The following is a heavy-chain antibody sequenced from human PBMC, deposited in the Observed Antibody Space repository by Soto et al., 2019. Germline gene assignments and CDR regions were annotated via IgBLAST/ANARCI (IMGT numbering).Heavy chain of an antibody. J-gene: IGHJ6*02. CDR3: ARDYYYYWGNYYRAGYSHYGMDV. CDR2: IYTGGNT. D-gene: IGHD3-10*01. CDR1: GFTITSYY. V-gene: IGHV3-53*01. Sequence: LRLSCAASGFTITSYYMSWVRQAPGKGLEWVSLIYTGGNTNYEDSVKGRFAISRDNSKNTLYLQMNSLRAEDTAVYYCARDYYYYWGNYYRAGYSHYGMDVWGQGTTVPVSS.